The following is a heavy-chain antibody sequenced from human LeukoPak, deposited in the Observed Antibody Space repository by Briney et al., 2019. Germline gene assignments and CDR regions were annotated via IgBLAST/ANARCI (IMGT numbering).Heavy chain of an antibody. J-gene: IGHJ4*02. Sequence: GGSLRLSCAASGFTFSSYSMNWVRQAPGKGLEWVSYISSSSSTIYYADSVKGRFTISRDNSKNTLSLQMNSLRAEDTAVYYCAKGHLGSGYLYYFDNWGQGILVTVSS. CDR1: GFTFSSYS. V-gene: IGHV3-48*01. CDR2: ISSSSSTI. CDR3: AKGHLGSGYLYYFDN. D-gene: IGHD3-3*01.